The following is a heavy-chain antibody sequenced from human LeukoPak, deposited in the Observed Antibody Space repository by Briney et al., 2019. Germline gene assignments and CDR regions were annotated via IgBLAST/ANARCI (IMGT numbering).Heavy chain of an antibody. J-gene: IGHJ4*02. D-gene: IGHD6-6*01. CDR3: AKDVLTVARRGFDS. CDR2: ISSRSATI. Sequence: GGSLRLSCAASGFTFSSYSMNWVRQAPGKGLEWVSYISSRSATIYYADSVKGRFTISRDNAKNSLYLQMNSLRAEDTAVYYCAKDVLTVARRGFDSWGPGTLVTVSS. V-gene: IGHV3-48*01. CDR1: GFTFSSYS.